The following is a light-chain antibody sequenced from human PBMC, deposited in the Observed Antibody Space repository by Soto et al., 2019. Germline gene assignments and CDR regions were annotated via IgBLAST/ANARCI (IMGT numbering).Light chain of an antibody. V-gene: IGKV1-17*03. CDR3: LQYSSYPWT. CDR1: QGIGNY. CDR2: FAY. Sequence: DVQMTQSPSALSASVGDGVTITCRASQGIGNYLAWFQQQPGKAPKRLICFAYSVQYGVPSRFSGSGSGTQFTLTISGLQPEDFATYYCLQYSSYPWTFGQGTKVDIK. J-gene: IGKJ1*01.